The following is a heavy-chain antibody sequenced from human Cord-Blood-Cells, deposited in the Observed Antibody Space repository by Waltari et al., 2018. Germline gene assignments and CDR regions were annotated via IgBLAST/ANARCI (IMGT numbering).Heavy chain of an antibody. CDR1: GGTFSSYA. J-gene: IGHJ2*01. CDR2: SIPIYGTA. Sequence: QVQLVQSGAEVKKPGSSVKVSCKASGGTFSSYAISWVRQAPGQGLEWMGGSIPIYGTANYAQKFQGRVTMTADKSTSTAYMELSSLRSEDTAVYYCASEYCSGGSCYWYFDLWVRGTLVTVSS. CDR3: ASEYCSGGSCYWYFDL. D-gene: IGHD2-15*01. V-gene: IGHV1-69*06.